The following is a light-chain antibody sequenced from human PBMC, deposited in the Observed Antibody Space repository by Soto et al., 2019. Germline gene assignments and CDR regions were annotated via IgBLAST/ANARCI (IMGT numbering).Light chain of an antibody. Sequence: EIVMTQSPATLSVSPGERATLSCKASQGVSSNLAWYQQKPGQAPRLLIYGASTRVTGIPARFSGSGSGTEFTLTISSLQSEDVAFYYCQQYNNWPLTFGGGTKVDI. J-gene: IGKJ4*01. V-gene: IGKV3-15*01. CDR3: QQYNNWPLT. CDR1: QGVSSN. CDR2: GAS.